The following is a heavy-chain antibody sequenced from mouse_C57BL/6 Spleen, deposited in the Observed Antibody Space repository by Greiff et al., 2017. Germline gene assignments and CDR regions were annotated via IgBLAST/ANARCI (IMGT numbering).Heavy chain of an antibody. J-gene: IGHJ4*01. Sequence: QVQLQQPGTELVKPGASVKLSCKASGYTFTSYWMHWVKQRPGQGLEWIGNITPSNGGTNYNEKFKSKATLTVDKSSRTAYMQLSSLTSEDSAVYYCSRSRRLRGDYHAMGYWGQRTSGPVSS. V-gene: IGHV1-53*01. D-gene: IGHD2-2*01. CDR1: GYTFTSYW. CDR3: SRSRRLRGDYHAMGY. CDR2: ITPSNGGT.